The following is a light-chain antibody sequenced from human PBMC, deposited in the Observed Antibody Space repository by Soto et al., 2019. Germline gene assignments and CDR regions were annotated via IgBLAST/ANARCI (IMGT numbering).Light chain of an antibody. V-gene: IGKV1-5*03. CDR2: NAS. CDR3: QHYNRYSVA. J-gene: IGKJ1*01. CDR1: QGISNH. Sequence: DIQMTQSPSSLCASVGDRVTLTCRASQGISNHLAWYQQRPGKAPKLLIYNASTLKSVVPSMFSGSGAGTEFTLTISSLQPDDFATYYCQHYNRYSVAFGQGTKVEIK.